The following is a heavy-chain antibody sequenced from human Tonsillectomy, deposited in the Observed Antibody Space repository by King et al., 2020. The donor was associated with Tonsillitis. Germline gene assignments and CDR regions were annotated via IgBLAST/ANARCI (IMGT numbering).Heavy chain of an antibody. V-gene: IGHV3-30*18. CDR1: GFTFSSHG. D-gene: IGHD5-18*01. J-gene: IGHJ3*02. Sequence: QLVQSGGGVVQSGRSLRLSCAASGFTFSSHGMHWVRQAPGKGLEWVAVISYDGSNKYYADSVKGRFTISRDNSKNTLYLQMNSLRAEDTAVYYCAKCLLGYSYGFYDAFDIWGQGTMVTVSS. CDR2: ISYDGSNK. CDR3: AKCLLGYSYGFYDAFDI.